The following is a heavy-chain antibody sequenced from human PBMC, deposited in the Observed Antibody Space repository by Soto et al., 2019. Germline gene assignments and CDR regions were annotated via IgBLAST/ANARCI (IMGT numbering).Heavy chain of an antibody. V-gene: IGHV4-30-4*01. D-gene: IGHD2-2*01. CDR3: ARSGIVVLPAAVYYYGMDV. CDR1: GDSIRSGNHY. J-gene: IGHJ6*02. CDR2: IYYSGST. Sequence: SETLSLTCTVSGDSIRSGNHYWSWIRQPPGKGLEWIGYIYYSGSTYYSPSLKSRVTISVDTSKNQFSLKLSSMTAADTAVYYCARSGIVVLPAAVYYYGMDVWGQGTTVTVSS.